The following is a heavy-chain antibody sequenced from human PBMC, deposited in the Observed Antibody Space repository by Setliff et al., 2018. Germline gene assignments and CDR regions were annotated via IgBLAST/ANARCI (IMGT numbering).Heavy chain of an antibody. CDR2: IYAGDSDT. D-gene: IGHD3-10*01. CDR1: GFSFTDFW. V-gene: IGHV5-51*01. J-gene: IGHJ5*02. CDR3: ARQKSTGSGNNWFHP. Sequence: PGESLKISCKGSGFSFTDFWIGWVRQMPGKGLEWMGLIYAGDSDTRYNPSFQGRVTMSADKSINTAYLQWSSLKASDTAIYYCARQKSTGSGNNWFHPWGQGTLVTVSS.